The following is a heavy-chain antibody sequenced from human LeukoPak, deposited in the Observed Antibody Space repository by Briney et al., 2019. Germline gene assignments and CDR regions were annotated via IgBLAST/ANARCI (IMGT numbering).Heavy chain of an antibody. CDR2: IYHSGST. J-gene: IGHJ5*02. D-gene: IGHD3-3*01. V-gene: IGHV4-30-2*01. CDR1: GGSTSSGGYS. CDR3: ARGTISPAFDP. Sequence: SQTLSLTCAVSGGSTSSGGYSWSWIRQPPGKGLEWIGYIYHSGSTYYNPSLKSRVTISVDRSKNQFSLKLSSVTAADTAVYYCARGTISPAFDPWGQGTLVTVSS.